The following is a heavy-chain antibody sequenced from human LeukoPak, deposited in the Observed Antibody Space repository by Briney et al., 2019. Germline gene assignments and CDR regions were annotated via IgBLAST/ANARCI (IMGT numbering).Heavy chain of an antibody. Sequence: GGSLRLSCAASGFNFSSYGMTWVRQAPGKGLECVSSISGSGGSTYYADSVKGRFTISRDNSKNTLYLQMNSLRAEDTAVYYCAKDASSSWGGWFGPWGQGTLVTVSS. CDR1: GFNFSSYG. J-gene: IGHJ5*02. CDR3: AKDASSSWGGWFGP. V-gene: IGHV3-23*01. D-gene: IGHD6-13*01. CDR2: ISGSGGST.